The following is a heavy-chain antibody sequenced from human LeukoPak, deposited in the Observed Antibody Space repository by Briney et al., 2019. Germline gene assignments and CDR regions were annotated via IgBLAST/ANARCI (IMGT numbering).Heavy chain of an antibody. V-gene: IGHV4-34*01. CDR3: ARGLSQRARFDY. D-gene: IGHD1-26*01. CDR2: INHSGST. Sequence: PSETLSLTCAVYGGSFSGYYWSWIRQPPGKGLEWIGEINHSGSTNYNPSLKSRVTISVGTSKNQFSLKLSSVTAADTAVYYCARGLSQRARFDYWGQGTLVTVSS. CDR1: GGSFSGYY. J-gene: IGHJ4*02.